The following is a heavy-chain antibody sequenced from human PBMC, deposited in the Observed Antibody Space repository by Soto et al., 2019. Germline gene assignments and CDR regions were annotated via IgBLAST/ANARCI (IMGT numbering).Heavy chain of an antibody. CDR1: GFSLTTDGVG. CDR2: IYWNDEK. Sequence: QITLTESGPTLVKPTQTLTLTCTFSGFSLTTDGVGVDWIRQPPGKALEWLGLIYWNDEKRYRPSLQSRLTITKDTSRNQVVLTMTNMDPVDTATYYCAHRTTVTSGINWGQGTLVTVSS. CDR3: AHRTTVTSGIN. D-gene: IGHD4-4*01. V-gene: IGHV2-5*01. J-gene: IGHJ4*02.